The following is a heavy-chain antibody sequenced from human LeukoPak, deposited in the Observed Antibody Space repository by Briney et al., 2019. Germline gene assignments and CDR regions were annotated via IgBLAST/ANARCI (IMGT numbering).Heavy chain of an antibody. J-gene: IGHJ4*02. D-gene: IGHD2-2*01. CDR2: INSDGTTT. CDR3: ARLGAYCSSTRSFGERD. Sequence: GGSLGLSCAASGFTFSTNWMHWVRQAPGKGLVWVSRINSDGTTTSYADSVKGRFTISRDNAKNTLYLQMNSLRAEDTAVYYCARLGAYCSSTRSFGERDWGQGTLVTVSS. CDR1: GFTFSTNW. V-gene: IGHV3-74*01.